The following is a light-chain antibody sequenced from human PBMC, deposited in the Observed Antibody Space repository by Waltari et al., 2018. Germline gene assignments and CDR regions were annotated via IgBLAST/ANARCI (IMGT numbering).Light chain of an antibody. CDR3: GTWDTSLTVWV. J-gene: IGLJ3*02. CDR1: SSNIGSNS. CDR2: KNH. V-gene: IGLV1-51*01. Sequence: QSVLTQPPSVSAAPGQTVTISCSGSSSNIGSNSLSWYYHLPGTAPKLLLYKNHKRPSVLPDRCSGSKSGTSASLGITGLQTGDEADYYCGTWDTSLTVWVLGGGTKVIVL.